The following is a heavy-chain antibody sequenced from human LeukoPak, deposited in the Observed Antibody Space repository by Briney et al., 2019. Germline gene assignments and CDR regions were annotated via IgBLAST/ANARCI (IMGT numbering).Heavy chain of an antibody. CDR1: GFTFSSYS. D-gene: IGHD2-2*02. CDR2: ISSSSSYI. Sequence: GGSLRLSCAASGFTFSSYSMNWVRQAPGKGLEWVSSISSSSSYIYYADSVKGRFTISRDNAKNSLYLQMNSLRAEDTAVYYCARDQYCSSTSCYNGYYYYHMDVWAKGPRSPSP. V-gene: IGHV3-21*01. CDR3: ARDQYCSSTSCYNGYYYYHMDV. J-gene: IGHJ6*03.